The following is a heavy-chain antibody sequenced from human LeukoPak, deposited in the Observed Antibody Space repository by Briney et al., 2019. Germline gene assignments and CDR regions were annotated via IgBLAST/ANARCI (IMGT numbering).Heavy chain of an antibody. Sequence: GASVKVSCKASGYTFTSYYMHWVRQAPGQGLEWMGIINPSGGSTSYAQKFQGRVTMTRDMSTSTVYMELSSLRSEDTAVYYCARALRGKDKRYYFDYWGQGTLVTVSS. J-gene: IGHJ4*02. V-gene: IGHV1-46*01. CDR3: ARALRGKDKRYYFDY. CDR2: INPSGGST. CDR1: GYTFTSYY. D-gene: IGHD5/OR15-5a*01.